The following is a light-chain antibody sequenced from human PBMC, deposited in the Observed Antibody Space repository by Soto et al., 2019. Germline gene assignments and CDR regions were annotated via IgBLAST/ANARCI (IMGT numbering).Light chain of an antibody. CDR2: DAS. Sequence: EIGLTQSRGTLSLSPGERATHACRASQSVSSNYLAWYQQKPAQAPRLLIYDASSRATGIPDRFSGSGSGTDFTLTIRRLEPEDFAVYYCQQNGALPPTFGQGTKVEIK. CDR1: QSVSSNY. V-gene: IGKV3-20*01. CDR3: QQNGALPPT. J-gene: IGKJ1*01.